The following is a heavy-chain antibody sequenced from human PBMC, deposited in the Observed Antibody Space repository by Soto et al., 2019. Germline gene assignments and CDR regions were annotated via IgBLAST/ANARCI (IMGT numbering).Heavy chain of an antibody. CDR2: IGGSGTGFNT. CDR1: GFTFSSYP. Sequence: EVQLLESGGGLVRPGGSLRLSCAASGFTFSSYPMKWVRQGPGKGLEWVSTIGGSGTGFNTDYADSVKGRFVISRDNSKNTLYVQINSLRADDTAVYYCAKDLGYDGSGIEIWGQGTLVTVS. J-gene: IGHJ4*02. D-gene: IGHD3-10*01. V-gene: IGHV3-23*01. CDR3: AKDLGYDGSGIEI.